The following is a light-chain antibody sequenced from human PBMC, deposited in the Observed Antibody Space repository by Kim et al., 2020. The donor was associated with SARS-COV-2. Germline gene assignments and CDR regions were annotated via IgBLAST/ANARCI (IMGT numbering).Light chain of an antibody. Sequence: VAPGQTASMTCSGDKLGDKYACWYQQKPGQSPVLVIYQDSKRPSGIPERFSGSNSGNTATLTISGTQAMDESDYYCQAWDSSTVVFGGGTQLTVL. CDR3: QAWDSSTVV. V-gene: IGLV3-1*01. CDR2: QDS. CDR1: KLGDKY. J-gene: IGLJ2*01.